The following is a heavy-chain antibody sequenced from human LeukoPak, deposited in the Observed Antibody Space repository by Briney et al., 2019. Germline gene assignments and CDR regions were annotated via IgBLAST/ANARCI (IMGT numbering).Heavy chain of an antibody. Sequence: GGSLRLSCAASGFTFSSYSMNWVRQAPGKGLEWGSSISSSSSYIYYADSVKGRFTISRDNAKNSLYLQMNSLRADDTAVYYCARMSTMVRGMPREMDVWGQGTTVTVSS. V-gene: IGHV3-21*01. J-gene: IGHJ6*02. D-gene: IGHD3-10*01. CDR1: GFTFSSYS. CDR3: ARMSTMVRGMPREMDV. CDR2: ISSSSSYI.